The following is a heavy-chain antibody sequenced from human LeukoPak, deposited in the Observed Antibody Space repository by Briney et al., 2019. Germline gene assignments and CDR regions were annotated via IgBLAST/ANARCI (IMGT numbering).Heavy chain of an antibody. Sequence: PSETLSLTCTVSGGSISSYYWHWIRQPPGKGLEWIGYISYSGSTNYNPSLKSRVTISVDTSKNQFSLKLSSVTAADTAVYYCARRKSSGWYRAFDYWGQGTLVTVSS. V-gene: IGHV4-59*08. J-gene: IGHJ4*02. CDR3: ARRKSSGWYRAFDY. D-gene: IGHD6-19*01. CDR1: GGSISSYY. CDR2: ISYSGST.